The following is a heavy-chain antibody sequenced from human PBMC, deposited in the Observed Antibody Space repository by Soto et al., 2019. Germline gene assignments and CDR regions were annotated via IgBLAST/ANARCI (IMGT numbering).Heavy chain of an antibody. CDR2: IYWDDDK. J-gene: IGHJ5*02. Sequence: QITLKESGPTLVKPTQTITLTCTFSGFSLSTSGVGVGWIRQPPGKALEWLALIYWDDDKRYSPSLKSRLTITKHTSKNQVVLTMTLMDPVDAATYYCAHSFYGDYYVNWFDPWGQGTLVTVSS. CDR1: GFSLSTSGVG. CDR3: AHSFYGDYYVNWFDP. D-gene: IGHD4-17*01. V-gene: IGHV2-5*02.